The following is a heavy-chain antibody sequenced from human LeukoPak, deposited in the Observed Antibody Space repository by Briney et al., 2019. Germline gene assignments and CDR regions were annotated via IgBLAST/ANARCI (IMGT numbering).Heavy chain of an antibody. Sequence: GGSLRLSCAASGFTFSNACNSCWRQAPGEGLEWGVRIKNKTDGGTTDYAAPVKGRFTISRDDSKNTLYLQMNSLKTEDTAVYYCTTDLQGYGDYGEAFDYWGQGTLVTVSS. CDR1: GFTFSNAC. V-gene: IGHV3-15*01. J-gene: IGHJ4*02. D-gene: IGHD4-17*01. CDR3: TTDLQGYGDYGEAFDY. CDR2: IKNKTDGGTT.